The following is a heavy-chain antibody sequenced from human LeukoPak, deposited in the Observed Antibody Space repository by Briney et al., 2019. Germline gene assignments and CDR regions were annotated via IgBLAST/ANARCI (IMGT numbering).Heavy chain of an antibody. D-gene: IGHD3-10*01. CDR3: ARFRPANAYGSGSYSEGDAFDI. V-gene: IGHV4-31*03. Sequence: SETLSLTCTVSGGSISSGGYYWSWIRQHPGKGLEWIGYIYYSGSTYYNPSLKSRVTISVDTSKNQFSLKLSSLTAADTAVYYCARFRPANAYGSGSYSEGDAFDIWGQGTMVTVSS. CDR2: IYYSGST. J-gene: IGHJ3*02. CDR1: GGSISSGGYY.